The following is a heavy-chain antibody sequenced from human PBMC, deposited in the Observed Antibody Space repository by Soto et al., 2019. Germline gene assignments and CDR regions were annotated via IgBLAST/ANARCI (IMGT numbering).Heavy chain of an antibody. J-gene: IGHJ4*02. CDR1: GFTFSSYG. V-gene: IGHV3-30*18. CDR2: ISYDGINK. D-gene: IGHD1-1*01. Sequence: QVQLVESGGGVVQPGRSLRLSRAASGFTFSSYGMHWVRQAPGKGLEWVAIISYDGINKYYANSVKGRFTISRDNSKNTLYLQMNSLRAEDTAVYYCAKSMYNWNDGFFDYWGQGTLVTVSS. CDR3: AKSMYNWNDGFFDY.